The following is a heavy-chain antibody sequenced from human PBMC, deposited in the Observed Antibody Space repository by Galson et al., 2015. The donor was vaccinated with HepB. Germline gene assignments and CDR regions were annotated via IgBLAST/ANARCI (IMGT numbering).Heavy chain of an antibody. CDR1: GFTFSSYS. CDR3: ARPPSGVRGVLHFDY. J-gene: IGHJ4*02. V-gene: IGHV3-7*01. Sequence: SLRLSCAASGFTFSSYSMNWVRQAPGKGLEWVANIKQDGSEKYYVDSVKGRFTISRDNAKNSLYLQMNSLRAEDTAVYYCARPPSGVRGVLHFDYWGQGTLVTVSS. D-gene: IGHD3-10*01. CDR2: IKQDGSEK.